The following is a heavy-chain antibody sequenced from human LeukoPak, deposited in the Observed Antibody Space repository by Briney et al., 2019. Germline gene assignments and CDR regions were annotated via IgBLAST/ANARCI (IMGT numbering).Heavy chain of an antibody. V-gene: IGHV4-34*01. D-gene: IGHD3-22*01. CDR3: ARRGSYYYDSSGYYPFDY. CDR2: INHSGST. CDR1: GGSFSGYY. Sequence: SETLSLTCAVYGGSFSGYYWSWIRQPPGKGLEWIGEINHSGSTNYNPSLKSRVTISVGTSKNQFSLKLSSVTAADTAVYYCARRGSYYYDSSGYYPFDYWGQGTLVTVSS. J-gene: IGHJ4*02.